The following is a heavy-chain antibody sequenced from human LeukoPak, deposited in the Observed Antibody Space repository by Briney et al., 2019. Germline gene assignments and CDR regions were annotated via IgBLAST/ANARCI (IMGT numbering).Heavy chain of an antibody. D-gene: IGHD3-3*01. V-gene: IGHV3-21*01. CDR2: ISSSSSYI. CDR3: ARIFSVVSEGY. J-gene: IGHJ4*02. CDR1: GFTFSSYS. Sequence: PGVSLRLSCAASGFTFSSYSRNWVRQAPGKGLEWVSSISSSSSYIYYADSVKGRFTISRDNAKNSLYLQMNSLRAEDTAVYYCARIFSVVSEGYWGQGTLVTVSS.